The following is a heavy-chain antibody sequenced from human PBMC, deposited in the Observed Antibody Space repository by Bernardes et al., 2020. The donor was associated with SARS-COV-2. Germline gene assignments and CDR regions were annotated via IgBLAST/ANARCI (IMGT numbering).Heavy chain of an antibody. CDR1: GFTFSSYA. D-gene: IGHD2-15*01. CDR2: ISSNGGST. Sequence: GGSLRLSCAASGFTFSSYAMHWVRQAPGKGLEYVSAISSNGGSTYYANSVKGRFTISRDNSKNTLYLQMGSLRAEDMAVYYCARARERSIVVVVAVDYYYGMDVWGQGTTVTVSS. V-gene: IGHV3-64*01. J-gene: IGHJ6*02. CDR3: ARARERSIVVVVAVDYYYGMDV.